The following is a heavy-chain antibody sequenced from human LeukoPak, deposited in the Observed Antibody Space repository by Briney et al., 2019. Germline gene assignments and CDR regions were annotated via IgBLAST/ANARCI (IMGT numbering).Heavy chain of an antibody. D-gene: IGHD6-19*01. J-gene: IGHJ4*02. CDR1: GFTFSSYA. CDR2: ISYDGSNK. CDR3: ARADPRKAVAGTPDY. V-gene: IGHV3-30-3*01. Sequence: GGSLRLSCAAPGFTFSSYAKHWVRQAPGKGLEWVAVISYDGSNKYYADSVKGRFTISRDNSKNTLYLQMNSLRAEDTAVYYCARADPRKAVAGTPDYWGQGTLVTVSS.